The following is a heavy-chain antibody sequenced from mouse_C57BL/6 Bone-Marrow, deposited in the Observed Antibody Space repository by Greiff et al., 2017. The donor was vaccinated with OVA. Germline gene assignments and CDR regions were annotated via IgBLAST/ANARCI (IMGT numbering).Heavy chain of an antibody. V-gene: IGHV1-55*01. CDR2: IYPGSGST. Sequence: QVQLQQPGAELVKPGASVKMSCKASGYTFTSYWITWVKQRPGQGLEWIGDIYPGSGSTNYNEKFKSKATLTVDTSSSTAYMQLSGLTSEDSAVYYCAKIYDGYFLYAMDYWGQGTSVTVSS. CDR3: AKIYDGYFLYAMDY. D-gene: IGHD2-3*01. J-gene: IGHJ4*01. CDR1: GYTFTSYW.